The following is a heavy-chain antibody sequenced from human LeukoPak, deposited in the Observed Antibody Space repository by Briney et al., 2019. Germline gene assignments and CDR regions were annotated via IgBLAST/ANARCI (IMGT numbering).Heavy chain of an antibody. CDR1: GFTFSSYG. Sequence: GRSLRLSCAASGFTFSSYGMHWVRQAPGKWLEWVAVIWYDGSNKYYADSVKGRFTISRDNSKNTLYLQMNSLRAEDTAVYYCARDKAGYFDYWGQGTLVTVSS. CDR2: IWYDGSNK. V-gene: IGHV3-33*01. J-gene: IGHJ4*02. CDR3: ARDKAGYFDY.